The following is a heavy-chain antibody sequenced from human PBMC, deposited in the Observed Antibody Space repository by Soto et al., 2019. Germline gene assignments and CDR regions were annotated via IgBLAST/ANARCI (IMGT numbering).Heavy chain of an antibody. D-gene: IGHD3-9*01. CDR2: IFTTGTTI. CDR3: ARDKDWAFDY. CDR1: GFTFSSYS. J-gene: IGHJ4*02. Sequence: EVQLVESGGGLVQPGGSLRLSCVASGFTFSSYSIVWVRQAPGKGLEWVSYIFTTGTTIYYADSVKGRFTFSRDNAKNSLFLLLNSLRAEDTAVYYCARDKDWAFDYWGQGTLVTVSS. V-gene: IGHV3-48*03.